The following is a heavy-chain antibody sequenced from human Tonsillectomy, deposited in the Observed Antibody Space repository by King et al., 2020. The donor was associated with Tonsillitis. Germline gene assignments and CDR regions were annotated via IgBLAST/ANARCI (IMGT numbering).Heavy chain of an antibody. Sequence: VQLVESGGGVVQPGRSLRLSCAASGLTFSSYAMHWVRQAPGKGLEWVAVISYDGSGKYYADSVKGRFTISRDNSKNTLYLQMNSLRAEDTAVYYCAGDPTDGLYYFDYWGQEPWSPSPQ. CDR2: ISYDGSGK. CDR3: AGDPTDGLYYFDY. V-gene: IGHV3-30-3*01. D-gene: IGHD1-14*01. J-gene: IGHJ4*01. CDR1: GLTFSSYA.